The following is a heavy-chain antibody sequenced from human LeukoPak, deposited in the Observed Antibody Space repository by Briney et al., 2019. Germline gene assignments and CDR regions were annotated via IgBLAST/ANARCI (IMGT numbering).Heavy chain of an antibody. CDR3: AKAAVAGTGFDS. V-gene: IGHV3-9*03. J-gene: IGHJ4*02. Sequence: PGGSLRLSCAASGFTFDDYAMHWVRQAPGKGLEWVSGISWNSGSMGYADSVKGRFTISRDNAKNSLFLQMNSLRAEDMALYYCAKAAVAGTGFDSWGQGTLVTVSS. CDR1: GFTFDDYA. CDR2: ISWNSGSM. D-gene: IGHD6-19*01.